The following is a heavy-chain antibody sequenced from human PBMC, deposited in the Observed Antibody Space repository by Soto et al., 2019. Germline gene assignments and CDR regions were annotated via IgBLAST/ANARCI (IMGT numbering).Heavy chain of an antibody. V-gene: IGHV3-15*01. CDR2: IKSKTDGGTT. J-gene: IGHJ4*02. CDR1: RFTFSKAW. CDR3: TTGTWIQLWLPDY. Sequence: EVQLVESGGGLVKPGGSLRLSCVASRFTFSKAWMSWVHQAPGKGLEWVGHIKSKTDGGTTDYAAPVKGRFTSSRDDSKNTLYLQMNSLKTEDTAVYYCTTGTWIQLWLPDYWGQGTLVTVSS. D-gene: IGHD5-18*01.